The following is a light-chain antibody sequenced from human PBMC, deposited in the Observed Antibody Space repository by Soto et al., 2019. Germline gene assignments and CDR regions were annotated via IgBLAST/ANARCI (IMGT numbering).Light chain of an antibody. CDR3: QQSYSTLPST. V-gene: IGKV1-39*01. CDR1: QSISSY. CDR2: AAS. Sequence: DIQMTQSPSSLSASVGDRVTITCRASQSISSYLNWYQQKPGKAPKLLIYAASSLQSRVPSRFSGSRSGTDFTLNISSLQPEDFATDYCQQSYSTLPSTFGPGTKVDIK. J-gene: IGKJ3*01.